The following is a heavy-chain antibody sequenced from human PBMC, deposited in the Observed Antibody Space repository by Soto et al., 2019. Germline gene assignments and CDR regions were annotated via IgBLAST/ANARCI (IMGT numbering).Heavy chain of an antibody. Sequence: PGGSLRLSCAASGFTFSDYYTSWIRQAPGKGLEWVSYISSSGSTIYYADSVKGRFTISRDNAKNSLYLQMNSLRAEDTAVYYCHFDWDNSGYPNNFDYWGQGTLVTVSS. D-gene: IGHD3-22*01. J-gene: IGHJ4*02. CDR1: GFTFSDYY. CDR2: ISSSGSTI. CDR3: HFDWDNSGYPNNFDY. V-gene: IGHV3-11*01.